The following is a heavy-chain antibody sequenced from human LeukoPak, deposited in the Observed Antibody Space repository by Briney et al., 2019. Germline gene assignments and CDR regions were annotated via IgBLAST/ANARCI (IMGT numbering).Heavy chain of an antibody. CDR2: ISSSSYI. CDR3: ARDEGYFQH. CDR1: GFTFSSYA. J-gene: IGHJ1*01. Sequence: GGSLRLSCAASGFTFSSYAMSWVRQAPGKGLEWVSSISSSSYIYYADSVKGRFTISRDNAKNSLYLQMNSLRAEDTAVYYCARDEGYFQHWGQGTLVTVSS. V-gene: IGHV3-21*01.